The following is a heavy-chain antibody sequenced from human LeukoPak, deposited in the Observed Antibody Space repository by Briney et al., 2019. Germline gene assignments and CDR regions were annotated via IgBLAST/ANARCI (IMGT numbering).Heavy chain of an antibody. Sequence: NPSETLSLTCTVSGGSINSGVYYWSWIRQYPGKGLEWIGSIFYSGSTYYNPSLKSRFTISVDTSKNQFSLKLSSVTAADTAVYYCAREYSDILTGYYLFDSWGQGTLVTVSS. CDR1: GGSINSGVYY. CDR3: AREYSDILTGYYLFDS. CDR2: IFYSGST. V-gene: IGHV4-31*03. J-gene: IGHJ4*02. D-gene: IGHD3-9*01.